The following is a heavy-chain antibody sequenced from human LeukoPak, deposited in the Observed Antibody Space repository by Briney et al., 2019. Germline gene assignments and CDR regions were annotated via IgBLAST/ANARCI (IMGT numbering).Heavy chain of an antibody. Sequence: GGSLRLSCAASGFTFSSYAMSWVRQAPGKGLEWISYISSSGRTAYYADSVKGRFTISRDNAKNSLYLQMNSLRAEDTAVYYCARRRGYSYGSDYWGQGTLVTVSS. V-gene: IGHV3-48*03. CDR1: GFTFSSYA. CDR2: ISSSGRTA. D-gene: IGHD5-18*01. J-gene: IGHJ4*02. CDR3: ARRRGYSYGSDY.